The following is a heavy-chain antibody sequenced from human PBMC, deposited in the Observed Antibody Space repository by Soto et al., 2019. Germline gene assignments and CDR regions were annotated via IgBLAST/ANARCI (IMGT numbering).Heavy chain of an antibody. J-gene: IGHJ5*02. V-gene: IGHV6-1*01. CDR3: AISNYDFWSGYYTYWFDP. CDR1: GDSVSSNSAA. CDR2: TYYRSKWYN. D-gene: IGHD3-3*01. Sequence: SQTLSLTCAISGDSVSSNSAAWNWIRQSPSRDLVWLGRTYYRSKWYNDYAVSVKSRITINPDTSKNQFSLQLNSVTPEDTAVYYCAISNYDFWSGYYTYWFDPWGQGTLVTVSS.